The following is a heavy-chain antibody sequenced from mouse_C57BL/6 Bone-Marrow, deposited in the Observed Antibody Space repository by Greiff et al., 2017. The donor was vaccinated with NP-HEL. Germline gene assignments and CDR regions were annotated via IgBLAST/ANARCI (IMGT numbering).Heavy chain of an antibody. CDR3: ARDWDDWYFDV. D-gene: IGHD4-1*01. CDR2: IDPSDSYT. Sequence: VQLQQPGAELVMPGASVKLSCKASGYTFTSYWMHWVKQRPGQGLEWIGEIDPSDSYTNYNQKFKGKSTLNVDKSSSTAYMQLSSLTSEDSAVYYCARDWDDWYFDVWGTGTTVTVSS. J-gene: IGHJ1*03. V-gene: IGHV1-69*01. CDR1: GYTFTSYW.